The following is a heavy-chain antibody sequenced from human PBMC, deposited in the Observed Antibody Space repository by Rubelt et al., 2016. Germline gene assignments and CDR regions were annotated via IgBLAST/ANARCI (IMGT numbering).Heavy chain of an antibody. CDR1: GFSFSRYG. CDR3: AKDPTTVTTRWYYFDY. CDR2: IWYDGRNK. D-gene: IGHD4-17*01. J-gene: IGHJ4*02. Sequence: LVESGGGVVQPGRSLRLSCAASGFSFSRYGMHWVRQAPGKGLEWVAVIWYDGRNKYYADSVKGRFTISRDNSKNTRYLQMNSLRAEDTAVYYCAKDPTTVTTRWYYFDYWGQGTLVTVSS. V-gene: IGHV3-33*06.